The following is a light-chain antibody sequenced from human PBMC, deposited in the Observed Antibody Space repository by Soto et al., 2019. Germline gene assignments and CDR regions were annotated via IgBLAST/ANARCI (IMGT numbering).Light chain of an antibody. CDR2: KAS. Sequence: DIQMTQSPSTLSVSVGDRVTITCRASQSVSSWVAWYQQKPGKAPNLLITKASTLESGVPSRFSGSGTGTEFTLTINSLQPDDFATYYCQQYKSFLGTFGQGTKVEIK. V-gene: IGKV1-5*03. J-gene: IGKJ1*01. CDR1: QSVSSW. CDR3: QQYKSFLGT.